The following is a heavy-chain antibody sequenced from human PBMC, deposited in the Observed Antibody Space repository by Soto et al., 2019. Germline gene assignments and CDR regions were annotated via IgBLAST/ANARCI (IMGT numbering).Heavy chain of an antibody. Sequence: PGGSLRLSCAASGFTFRSYGMHWVRQAPGKGLEWVAVIWYDGSNKYYADSVKGRFTISRDNSKNTLYLQMNSLRAEDTAVYYCARDHHRYSGYDYVDYWGQGTLVTVSS. CDR2: IWYDGSNK. D-gene: IGHD5-12*01. CDR3: ARDHHRYSGYDYVDY. V-gene: IGHV3-33*01. J-gene: IGHJ4*02. CDR1: GFTFRSYG.